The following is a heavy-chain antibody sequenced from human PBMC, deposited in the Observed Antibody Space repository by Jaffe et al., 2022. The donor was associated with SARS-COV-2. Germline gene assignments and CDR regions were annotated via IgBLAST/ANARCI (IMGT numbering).Heavy chain of an antibody. V-gene: IGHV3-9*01. CDR3: AKDGAAIPRYSSGWSKFDY. D-gene: IGHD6-19*01. CDR2: ISWNSGSI. J-gene: IGHJ4*02. CDR1: GFTFDDYA. Sequence: EVQLVESGGGLVQPGRSLRLSCAASGFTFDDYAMHWVRQAPGKGLEWVSGISWNSGSIGYADSVKGRFTISRDNAKNSLYLQMNSLRAEDTALYYCAKDGAAIPRYSSGWSKFDYWGQGTLVTVSS.